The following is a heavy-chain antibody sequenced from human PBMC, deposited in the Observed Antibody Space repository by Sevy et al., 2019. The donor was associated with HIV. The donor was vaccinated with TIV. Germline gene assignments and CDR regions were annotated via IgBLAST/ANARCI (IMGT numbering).Heavy chain of an antibody. CDR3: ARETRDSRNKGGVLY. CDR1: GYTFSNYA. CDR2: INTNTGNP. D-gene: IGHD3-16*01. Sequence: ASVKVSCKASGYTFSNYAMNWVRQAPGQGLEWMGWINTNTGNPTYAQGFTAGRFAFSLDTSVSTAYLQISSLKAEDTGVYYCARETRDSRNKGGVLYWGQGTLVTVSS. V-gene: IGHV7-4-1*02. J-gene: IGHJ4*02.